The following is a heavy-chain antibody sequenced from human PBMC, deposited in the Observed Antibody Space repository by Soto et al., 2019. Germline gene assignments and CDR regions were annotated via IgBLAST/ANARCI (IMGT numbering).Heavy chain of an antibody. CDR2: FIPIIGGG. Sequence: QVQLVQSGAEVKKPGSSVKVSCKASGGTFRNLAINWLRQAPGQGLEWMGGFIPIIGGGINAQRFQGRVTITSDESTSTAYMELSSLKSEDTAMYFCARRSVSHSNAFDFWGQGTMVTVSS. J-gene: IGHJ3*01. CDR3: ARRSVSHSNAFDF. D-gene: IGHD2-15*01. V-gene: IGHV1-69*01. CDR1: GGTFRNLA.